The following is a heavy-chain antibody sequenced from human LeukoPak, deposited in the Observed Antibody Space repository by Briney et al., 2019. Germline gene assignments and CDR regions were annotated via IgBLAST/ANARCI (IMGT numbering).Heavy chain of an antibody. CDR1: GGTFSSYA. CDR2: IIPICGTA. V-gene: IGHV1-69*05. Sequence: ASLKVSCKASGGTFSSYARSWVRQAPGQGLEWMGEIIPICGTANDAQKIQRRVTMSTDEYTSPAYMELSSLRSEDTAVYYCARTYYYDSSGYYEYDYWGQGTLVTVSS. CDR3: ARTYYYDSSGYYEYDY. J-gene: IGHJ4*02. D-gene: IGHD3-22*01.